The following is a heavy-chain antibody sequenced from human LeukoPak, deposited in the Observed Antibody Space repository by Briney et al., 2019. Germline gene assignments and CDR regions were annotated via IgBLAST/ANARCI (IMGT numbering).Heavy chain of an antibody. D-gene: IGHD3-9*01. V-gene: IGHV1-2*02. Sequence: ASVKVSCKASGYTFTGYYMRWVRQAPGQGLEWMGGINPNSGGTNYAQKFQGRVTMTRDTSISSAYMELSRLRSDDTAVYYCARDLLVLRYFDWYFDYWGQGTLVTVSS. CDR3: ARDLLVLRYFDWYFDY. CDR2: INPNSGGT. J-gene: IGHJ4*02. CDR1: GYTFTGYY.